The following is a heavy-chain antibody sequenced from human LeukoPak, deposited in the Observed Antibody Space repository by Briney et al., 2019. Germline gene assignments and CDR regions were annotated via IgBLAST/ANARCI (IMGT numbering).Heavy chain of an antibody. J-gene: IGHJ3*02. CDR1: GGAFSSYA. Sequence: SVKVSCKASGGAFSSYAISWVRQAPGQGLEWMGRIIPIFGIANYAQKFQGRVTITADKSTSTAYMELRSLRSDDTAVYYCGRWYCSSTSCYAGPFDIWGQGTMVTVSS. CDR3: GRWYCSSTSCYAGPFDI. V-gene: IGHV1-69*04. CDR2: IIPIFGIA. D-gene: IGHD2-2*01.